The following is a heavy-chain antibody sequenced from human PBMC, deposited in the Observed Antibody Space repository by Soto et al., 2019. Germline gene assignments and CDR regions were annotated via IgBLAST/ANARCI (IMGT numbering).Heavy chain of an antibody. CDR3: SREIPNWYFEY. CDR2: IRQDGGEM. Sequence: GGSLRLSCAASGFPFSVYWMSWVRQAPGKGLEWVANIRQDGGEMYYVDSVKGRFTISRDNAKNSLYLQMNNLRAEDTAVYYCSREIPNWYFEYSGQGSLVTVSS. V-gene: IGHV3-7*01. J-gene: IGHJ4*02. CDR1: GFPFSVYW.